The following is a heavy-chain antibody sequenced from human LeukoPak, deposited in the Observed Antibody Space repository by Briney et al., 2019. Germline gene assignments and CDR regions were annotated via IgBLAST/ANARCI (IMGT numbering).Heavy chain of an antibody. CDR2: VYPGGSQT. V-gene: IGHV5-51*01. Sequence: GESLKISCSGSGYNFANYWIGWVRQMPGKGLEWMGIVYPGGSQTKYSPSFQGQVTISVDKSLSTAYMQWSSLKASDTAMYYCARSTIVRGILGSGGAFDVWGQGSMVTVAS. J-gene: IGHJ3*01. D-gene: IGHD3-10*01. CDR1: GYNFANYW. CDR3: ARSTIVRGILGSGGAFDV.